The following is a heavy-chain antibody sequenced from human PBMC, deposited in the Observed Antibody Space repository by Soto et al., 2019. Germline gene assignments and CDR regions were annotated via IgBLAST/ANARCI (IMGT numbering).Heavy chain of an antibody. CDR2: ISGSGGST. V-gene: IGHV3-23*01. D-gene: IGHD5-12*01. J-gene: IGHJ3*02. Sequence: VGSLRLSCAASGFTFSSYAMSWVRQAPGKGLEWVSGISGSGGSTYYADSVKGRFTISRDNSKNTLYLQMNSLRAEDTAVYYCAKGGYGVNDAFDIWGQGTMVTVSS. CDR1: GFTFSSYA. CDR3: AKGGYGVNDAFDI.